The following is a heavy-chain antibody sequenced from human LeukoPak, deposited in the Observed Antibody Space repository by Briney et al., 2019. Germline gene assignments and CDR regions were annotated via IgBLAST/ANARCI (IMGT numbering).Heavy chain of an antibody. J-gene: IGHJ4*02. Sequence: ASVKVSCKASGYTFTGYYMHWLRQAPGQGLDWMGWINIYSGGTKYAQKFQGRVTMTRDTSISTAYMELSRLNTDDTAVYYSARGAAPGTDYFFDHWGQGTLVTVSS. CDR1: GYTFTGYY. D-gene: IGHD6-13*01. CDR2: INIYSGGT. CDR3: ARGAAPGTDYFFDH. V-gene: IGHV1-2*02.